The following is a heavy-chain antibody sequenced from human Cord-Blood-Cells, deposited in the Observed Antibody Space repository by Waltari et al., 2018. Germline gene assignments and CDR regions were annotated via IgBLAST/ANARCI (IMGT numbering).Heavy chain of an antibody. D-gene: IGHD3-16*01. CDR1: GYTFTGHY. V-gene: IGHV1-2*04. CDR3: ARDGPLGEDAFDI. CDR2: INPKSGGT. J-gene: IGHJ3*02. Sequence: QVQLVQSGAEVKKPGASVKVSGKASGYTFTGHYMHWERQAPGQGHEWMGRINPKSGGTNYAQKFQGWVTMTRETSISTAYMGLSRLRCDDTAVYYCARDGPLGEDAFDIWGQGTMVTVSS.